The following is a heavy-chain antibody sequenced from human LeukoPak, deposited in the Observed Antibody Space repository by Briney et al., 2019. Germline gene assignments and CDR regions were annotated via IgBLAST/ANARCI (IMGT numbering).Heavy chain of an antibody. CDR2: IYYSGST. J-gene: IGHJ3*02. CDR3: ARDKGTGAFDI. CDR1: GGSINTYY. D-gene: IGHD3/OR15-3a*01. V-gene: IGHV4-59*01. Sequence: PSETLSLTCTVSGGSINTYYWTWIRQPPGKGLEWIGYIYYSGSTNYNPSLKSRITISVDTSKNQFSLKLSSVTAADTAVYYCARDKGTGAFDIWGQGTMVTVSS.